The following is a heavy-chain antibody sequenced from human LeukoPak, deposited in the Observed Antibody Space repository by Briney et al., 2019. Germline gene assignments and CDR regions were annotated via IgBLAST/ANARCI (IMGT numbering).Heavy chain of an antibody. CDR1: GGTFSSYA. Sequence: SVKVSCKASGGTFSSYAISWVRQAPGQGLEWMGRIIPIFGTAHYAQKFQGRVTITTDESTSTAYMALSSLRSEDTAVYYCARDSGSGSLQFDYWGQGTLVTVSS. CDR2: IIPIFGTA. V-gene: IGHV1-69*05. D-gene: IGHD1-26*01. CDR3: ARDSGSGSLQFDY. J-gene: IGHJ4*02.